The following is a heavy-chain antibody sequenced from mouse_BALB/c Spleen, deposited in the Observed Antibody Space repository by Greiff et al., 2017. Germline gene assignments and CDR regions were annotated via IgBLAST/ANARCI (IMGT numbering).Heavy chain of an antibody. J-gene: IGHJ2*01. Sequence: QVQLKESGPGLVAPSQSLSITCTVSGFSLTSYGVHWVRQPPGKGLEWLGVIWAGGSTNYNSALMSRLSISKDNSKSQVFLKMNSLQTDDTAMYYCARGRTTAVDYWGQGTTLTVSS. V-gene: IGHV2-9*02. CDR3: ARGRTTAVDY. D-gene: IGHD1-2*01. CDR2: IWAGGST. CDR1: GFSLTSYG.